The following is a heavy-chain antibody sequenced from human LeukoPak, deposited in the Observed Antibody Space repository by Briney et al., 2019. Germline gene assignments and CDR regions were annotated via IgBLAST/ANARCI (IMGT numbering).Heavy chain of an antibody. J-gene: IGHJ4*02. CDR3: ANDDSSGLGPDY. CDR1: GFSFSDAW. V-gene: IGHV3-15*01. Sequence: GGSLRLSCAASGFSFSDAWMSWVRQAPGEGLEWVGRIKSKTDGGTTDYAAPVKGRFTISRDDSENTVYLQMNSLRAEDTAVYYCANDDSSGLGPDYWGQGTLVTVSS. CDR2: IKSKTDGGTT. D-gene: IGHD3-22*01.